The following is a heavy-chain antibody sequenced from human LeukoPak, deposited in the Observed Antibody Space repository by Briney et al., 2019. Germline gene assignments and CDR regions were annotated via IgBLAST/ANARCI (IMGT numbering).Heavy chain of an antibody. D-gene: IGHD4-17*01. V-gene: IGHV3-7*01. CDR3: AKDLYDYGDYWGVFDY. CDR2: IKQDGSEK. Sequence: GGSLRLSCAASGFTFSSYWMSWVRQAPGKGLEWVANIKQDGSEKYYVDSVKGRFTISRDNAKNSLYLQMNSLRAEDTAVYYCAKDLYDYGDYWGVFDYWGQGTLVTVSS. CDR1: GFTFSSYW. J-gene: IGHJ4*02.